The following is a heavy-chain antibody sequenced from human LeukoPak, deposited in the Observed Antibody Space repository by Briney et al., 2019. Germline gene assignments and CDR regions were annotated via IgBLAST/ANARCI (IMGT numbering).Heavy chain of an antibody. J-gene: IGHJ4*02. CDR2: IYYSGST. Sequence: SETLSLTCTVSGGSISTYYWSWIRQPPGRGLEWIGYIYYSGSTNYNPSLKSRVTISVDTSKNQFSLKLTSVTAADTAVYYCARIGGNDYWGQGTLVTVSS. V-gene: IGHV4-59*08. CDR1: GGSISTYY. CDR3: ARIGGNDY. D-gene: IGHD4-23*01.